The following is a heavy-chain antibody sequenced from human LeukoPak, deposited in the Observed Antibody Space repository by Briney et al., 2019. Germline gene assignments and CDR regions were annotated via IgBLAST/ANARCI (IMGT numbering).Heavy chain of an antibody. Sequence: GGSLRLSCAASGFTFSSYAMSWVRQAPGKGLEWVSAISGSGGSAYYADSVKGRFTISRDNSRNTLYLQMNSLRAEDTAVYYCAKPDGDYGYYYGMDVWGQGTTATVSS. D-gene: IGHD4-17*01. CDR3: AKPDGDYGYYYGMDV. CDR1: GFTFSSYA. J-gene: IGHJ6*02. V-gene: IGHV3-23*01. CDR2: ISGSGGSA.